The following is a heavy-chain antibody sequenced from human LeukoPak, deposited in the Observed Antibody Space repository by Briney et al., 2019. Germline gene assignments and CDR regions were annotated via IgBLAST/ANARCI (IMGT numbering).Heavy chain of an antibody. V-gene: IGHV3-48*03. CDR3: ARGSANFGEFDFDY. J-gene: IGHJ4*02. CDR2: ISSSGSTI. CDR1: GFTFSSYE. D-gene: IGHD3-10*01. Sequence: GGSLRLSCAASGFTFSSYEMNWVRQAPGKGLEWVSYISSSGSTIYYADSVKGRFTISRDNAKNSLYLQMNSLRAEDTAVYYCARGSANFGEFDFDYWGQGTLVTVSS.